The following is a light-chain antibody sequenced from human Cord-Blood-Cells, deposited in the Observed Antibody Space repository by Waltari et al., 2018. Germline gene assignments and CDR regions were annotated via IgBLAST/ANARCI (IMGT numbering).Light chain of an antibody. J-gene: IGLJ1*01. V-gene: IGLV2-14*01. CDR1: SSDVGGYNY. Sequence: QSALTQPASVSGSPGQSITISCTGTSSDVGGYNYVSWYQQHPGKAPKLMIYDVSNRLSGVSTRCSGSKYCNTASLTISGLQAEDEADYYCSSYTSSSTYVFGTGTKVTVL. CDR2: DVS. CDR3: SSYTSSSTYV.